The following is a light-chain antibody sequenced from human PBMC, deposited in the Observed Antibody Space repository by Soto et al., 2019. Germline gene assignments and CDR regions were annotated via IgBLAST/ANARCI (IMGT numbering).Light chain of an antibody. V-gene: IGKV3-20*01. CDR3: QQYGSSPFT. Sequence: ETGLTRSPGTLSLSPGERATLSCRASQSVTSSDLAWYQQKPGQAPRLLIYGSSIRATGIPDRFSGSGSETDFILSISRLEPEDFAVYYCQQYGSSPFTFGQGTRLEIK. CDR2: GSS. J-gene: IGKJ5*01. CDR1: QSVTSSD.